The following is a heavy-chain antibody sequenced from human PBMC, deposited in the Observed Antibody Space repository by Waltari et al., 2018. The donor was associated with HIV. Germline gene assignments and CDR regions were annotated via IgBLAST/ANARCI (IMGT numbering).Heavy chain of an antibody. J-gene: IGHJ4*02. CDR1: GFTFSSYW. D-gene: IGHD5-12*01. CDR3: APCRDGYNPFFDY. V-gene: IGHV3-7*01. Sequence: EVQLVESGGGLVQPGGSLRLSCAASGFTFSSYWMSWVRQAPGKGLEWVANIKQDGSEKYYVDSVKGRFTISRDNAKNSLYLQMNSLRAEDTAVYYCAPCRDGYNPFFDYWGQGTLVTVSS. CDR2: IKQDGSEK.